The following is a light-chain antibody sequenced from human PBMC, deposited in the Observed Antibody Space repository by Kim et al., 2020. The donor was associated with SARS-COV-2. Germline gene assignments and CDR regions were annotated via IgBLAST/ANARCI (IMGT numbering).Light chain of an antibody. CDR1: SSDVGGYTY. Sequence: GQSITIACTGTSSDVGGYTYISWYQKHPGKAPKLRFYDVSYRPSGVSNRFSGAKAGKTASLTISGLQAEDGADYYCSSYASSSTWMFGGGTQLTVL. CDR3: SSYASSSTWM. CDR2: DVS. J-gene: IGLJ3*02. V-gene: IGLV2-14*03.